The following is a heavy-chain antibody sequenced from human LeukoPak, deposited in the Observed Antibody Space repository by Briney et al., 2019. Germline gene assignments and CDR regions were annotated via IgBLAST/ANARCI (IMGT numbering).Heavy chain of an antibody. V-gene: IGHV4-39*07. CDR3: ASRLVRGVISDAFDI. J-gene: IGHJ3*02. D-gene: IGHD3-10*01. Sequence: EPSETLSLTCTVSGGSISSSSYYWGWIRQPPGKELEWIGSIYYSGSTNYNPSLKSRVTISVDTSKNQFSLKLSSVTAADTAVYYCASRLVRGVISDAFDIWGQGTMVTVSS. CDR2: IYYSGST. CDR1: GGSISSSSYY.